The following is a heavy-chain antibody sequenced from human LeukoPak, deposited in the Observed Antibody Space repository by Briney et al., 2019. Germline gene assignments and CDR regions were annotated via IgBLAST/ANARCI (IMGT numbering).Heavy chain of an antibody. CDR2: ISYDGSNK. V-gene: IGHV3-30*18. CDR3: AKDRALYGSGSYVDY. Sequence: GGSLRLSCAASGVTFSSYGMHWVRQAPGKGLEWVAVISYDGSNKYYADSVKGRFTISRDNSKNTLYLQMNSLRAEDTAVYYCAKDRALYGSGSYVDYWGQGTLVTVSS. CDR1: GVTFSSYG. J-gene: IGHJ4*02. D-gene: IGHD3-10*01.